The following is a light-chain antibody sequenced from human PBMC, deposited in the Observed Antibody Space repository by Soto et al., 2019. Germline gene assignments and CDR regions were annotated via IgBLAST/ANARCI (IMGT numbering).Light chain of an antibody. CDR1: QTISVS. CDR3: QQYDKYST. CDR2: DAS. Sequence: IQMTQSPSTLSAYVGYKVTITCWASQTISVSLPWYRQKPGKAPNLLIYDASTLQEGVPSRFSGSGSGTEFTLTVTRLKPDDFATYFCQQYDKYSTFGHGTKVDIK. J-gene: IGKJ1*01. V-gene: IGKV1-5*01.